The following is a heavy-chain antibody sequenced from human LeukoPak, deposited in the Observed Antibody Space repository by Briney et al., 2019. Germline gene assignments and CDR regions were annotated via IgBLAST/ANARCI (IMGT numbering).Heavy chain of an antibody. CDR2: ISVYNGKA. J-gene: IGHJ4*02. CDR1: GYTFTSYG. V-gene: IGHV1-18*01. Sequence: ASVKVSCKASGYTFTSYGISWVRQAPGQGVEWMGWISVYNGKANYAQKLQGRVTMTTDTSTSTAYMELRSLRSDDTAVYYCARHQLYYYDSSGYLFLDDYWGQGTLVTVSS. D-gene: IGHD3-22*01. CDR3: ARHQLYYYDSSGYLFLDDY.